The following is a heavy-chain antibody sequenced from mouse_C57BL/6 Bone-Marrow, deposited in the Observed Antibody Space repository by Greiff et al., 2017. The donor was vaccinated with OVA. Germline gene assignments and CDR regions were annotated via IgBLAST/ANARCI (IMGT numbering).Heavy chain of an antibody. CDR3: AILYYYGSSL. J-gene: IGHJ3*01. D-gene: IGHD1-1*01. CDR1: GFNIKDYY. Sequence: EVKLQQSGAELVKPGASVKLSCTASGFNIKDYYMHWVQQRTEQGLEWIGRIDPEDGETKYAQKFKGKATISADKSSNTAYLQLSSLPSEDTTVYYCAILYYYGSSLWGQGTLVTVSA. CDR2: IDPEDGET. V-gene: IGHV14-2*01.